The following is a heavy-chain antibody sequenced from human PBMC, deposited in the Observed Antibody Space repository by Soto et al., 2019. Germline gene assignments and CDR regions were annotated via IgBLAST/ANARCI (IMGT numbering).Heavy chain of an antibody. D-gene: IGHD3-9*01. CDR3: AKDTELGLDWTYGY. V-gene: IGHV3-23*01. CDR2: ISGSGGST. J-gene: IGHJ4*02. CDR1: GFTFSSYA. Sequence: GGSLRLSCAASGFTFSSYAMSWVRQAPGKGLEWVSAISGSGGSTYYADSVKGRFTISRDNSKNTLYLQMNSLRAEDTAVYYCAKDTELGLDWTYGYWGQGTLVIVSS.